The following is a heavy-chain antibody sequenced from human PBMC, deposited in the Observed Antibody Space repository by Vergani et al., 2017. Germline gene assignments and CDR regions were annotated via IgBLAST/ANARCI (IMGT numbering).Heavy chain of an antibody. J-gene: IGHJ4*02. Sequence: KESGPALVKPTQTLTLTCTFSGFSLTTYGMRVSWIRQPAGKGPEWIGHIHTGGSTDLNPSFKSRVSISVDTSKSQFSLKLNSVTVADTAVYYCARSRPYCTSGSCPAIWGQGTLVTVSS. CDR1: GFSLTTYG. D-gene: IGHD2-15*01. CDR2: IHTGGST. V-gene: IGHV4-61*02. CDR3: ARSRPYCTSGSCPAI.